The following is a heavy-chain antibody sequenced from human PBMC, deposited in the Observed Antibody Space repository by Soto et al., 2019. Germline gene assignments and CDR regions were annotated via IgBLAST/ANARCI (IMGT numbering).Heavy chain of an antibody. D-gene: IGHD5-18*01. CDR1: GFTFSSYG. Sequence: PEESLRLSCAASGFTFSSYGMHWVRQAPGKGLEWVEVISYDRSNKYYADSVKGRFTISRDNSKNTLYLQMNSLRAEDTAVYYCAKDESEGYSYGYSLFDYWGQGTLVTAPQ. CDR3: AKDESEGYSYGYSLFDY. J-gene: IGHJ4*02. CDR2: ISYDRSNK. V-gene: IGHV3-30*18.